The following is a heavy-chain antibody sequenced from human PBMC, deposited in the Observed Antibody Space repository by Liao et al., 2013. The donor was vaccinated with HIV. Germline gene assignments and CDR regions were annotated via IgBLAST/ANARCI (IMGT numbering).Heavy chain of an antibody. J-gene: IGHJ5*02. CDR3: ARTDQYYDFWNGYENWFDP. D-gene: IGHD3-3*01. CDR2: IYSSGSA. CDR1: GGSITSGDYY. V-gene: IGHV4-61*02. Sequence: QVQLQESGPGLVKPSQTLSLTCTVSGGSITSGDYYWSWIRQTPGKGLEWIGRIYSSGSANYNPSLKSRVTMSVDTSKNQFSLKLSSVTAADTAVYYCARTDQYYDFWNGYENWFDPWGQGTLVTVSS.